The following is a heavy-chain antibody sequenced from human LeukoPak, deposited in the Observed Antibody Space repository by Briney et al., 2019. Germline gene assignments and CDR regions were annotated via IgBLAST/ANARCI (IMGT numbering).Heavy chain of an antibody. CDR2: INWNGSGA. Sequence: RAGGSLRLSCAASGFTFSSYEMNWVRQVPGKGLEWVSGINWNGSGAGYADSVKGRFTISRDNAKNSLYLQMNSLRAEDTAVYYCARSGFYSSSFDAFDIWGQGTMVTVSS. J-gene: IGHJ3*02. CDR3: ARSGFYSSSFDAFDI. V-gene: IGHV3-20*04. D-gene: IGHD6-13*01. CDR1: GFTFSSYE.